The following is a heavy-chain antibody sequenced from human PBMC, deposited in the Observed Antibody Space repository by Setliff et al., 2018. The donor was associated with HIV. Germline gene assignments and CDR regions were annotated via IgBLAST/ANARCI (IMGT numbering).Heavy chain of an antibody. D-gene: IGHD3-10*01. CDR1: GGSISSGTYY. Sequence: KPSETLSLTCTVSGGSISSGTYYWSWIRQPADEGLEWIGRIYASGSTNYNPSLRSRVAISVDTSKNHFSLNLSSVTAADTAVYYCVREGGRITMVRGVPSGGLDVWGQGTTVTVSS. CDR2: IYASGST. CDR3: VREGGRITMVRGVPSGGLDV. J-gene: IGHJ6*02. V-gene: IGHV4-61*02.